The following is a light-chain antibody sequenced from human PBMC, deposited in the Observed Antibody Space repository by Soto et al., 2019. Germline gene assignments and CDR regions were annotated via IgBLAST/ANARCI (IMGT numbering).Light chain of an antibody. CDR1: QSVISSD. CDR2: GAS. J-gene: IGKJ2*01. Sequence: IVLTQSPGTLSLSPGDRATLSCRASQSVISSDFAWYQQKAAQAPRLLIYGASSRATGIPDRFSGSGSGTDFTLTISRLEPEDFAVYYCQQYGSSPLYTFGQGTKLEI. CDR3: QQYGSSPLYT. V-gene: IGKV3-20*01.